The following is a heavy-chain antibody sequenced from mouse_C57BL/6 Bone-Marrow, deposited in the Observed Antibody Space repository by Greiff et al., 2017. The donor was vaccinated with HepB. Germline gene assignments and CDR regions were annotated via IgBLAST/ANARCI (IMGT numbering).Heavy chain of an antibody. CDR1: GYTFTSYW. CDR2: IDPSDSYT. J-gene: IGHJ2*01. CDR3: ARGAMINFDY. Sequence: QVQLQQSGAELVRPGTSVKLSCKASGYTFTSYWMHWVKQRPGQGLEWIGVIDPSDSYTNYNQKFKGKATLTVDTSSSTAYMQLSSLTSEDSAVYYCARGAMINFDYWGQGTTLTVSS. V-gene: IGHV1-59*01. D-gene: IGHD2-4*01.